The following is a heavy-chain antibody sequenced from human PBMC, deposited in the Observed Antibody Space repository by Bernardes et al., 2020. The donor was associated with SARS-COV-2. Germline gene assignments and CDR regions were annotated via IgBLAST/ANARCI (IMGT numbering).Heavy chain of an antibody. CDR1: GYTFPDYY. CDR3: GSVTWSHYDPFDL. V-gene: IGHV1-2*02. J-gene: IGHJ3*01. Sequence: ASVKVSCRASGYTFPDYYLHWVRQAPGQGLEWMGWIYPKSGDTNYAQKFQGRVTMTRDTSISTAYMELRRLGSDDTAMYYCGSVTWSHYDPFDLWGQGTMVTVSS. CDR2: IYPKSGDT. D-gene: IGHD1-26*01.